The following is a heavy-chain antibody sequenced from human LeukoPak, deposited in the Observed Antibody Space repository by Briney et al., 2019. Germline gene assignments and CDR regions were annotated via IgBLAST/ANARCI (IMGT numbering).Heavy chain of an antibody. CDR2: IKSKTDGGTT. V-gene: IGHV3-15*01. CDR1: GFTFSSYW. D-gene: IGHD6-13*01. J-gene: IGHJ4*02. Sequence: PGGSLRLSCAASGFTFSSYWMSWVRQAPGKGLEWVGRIKSKTDGGTTDYAAPVKGRFTISRDDSKNTLYLQMNSLKTEDTAVYYCTTDLTWEAAGNYWGQGTLVTVSS. CDR3: TTDLTWEAAGNY.